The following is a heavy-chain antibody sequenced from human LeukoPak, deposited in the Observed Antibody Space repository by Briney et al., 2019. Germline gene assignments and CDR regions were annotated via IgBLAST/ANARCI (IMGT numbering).Heavy chain of an antibody. D-gene: IGHD3-10*01. J-gene: IGHJ4*02. CDR1: GFTFSNAW. Sequence: GGSLRLSCATSGFTFSNAWMNWVRQAPGKGLEWVDRIRSKTDGGTTDCAAPVKGRFTISRDDSENTLYLQMNSLQTEDTAVYYCATHLLVRGDIKRFAYWGQGTLVTVSS. CDR3: ATHLLVRGDIKRFAY. V-gene: IGHV3-15*01. CDR2: IRSKTDGGTT.